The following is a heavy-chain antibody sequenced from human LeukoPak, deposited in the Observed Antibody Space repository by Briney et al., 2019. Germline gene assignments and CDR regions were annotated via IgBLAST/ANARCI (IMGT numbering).Heavy chain of an antibody. J-gene: IGHJ5*02. CDR1: GGSFSGYY. CDR3: ARVATYYDILTGRFDP. V-gene: IGHV4-34*01. CDR2: INHSGST. D-gene: IGHD3-9*01. Sequence: SETLSLTCAVYGGSFSGYYWSWIRQPPGKGLEWIGEINHSGSTNYNPSLKSRVTISVDTSKNQFSLKLSSVTAADTAVYYCARVATYYDILTGRFDPWGQGTLVTVSS.